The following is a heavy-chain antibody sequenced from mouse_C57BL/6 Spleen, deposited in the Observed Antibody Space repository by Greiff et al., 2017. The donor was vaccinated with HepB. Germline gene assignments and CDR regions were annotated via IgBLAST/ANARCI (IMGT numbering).Heavy chain of an antibody. CDR1: GYTFTSYW. CDR2: IHPNSGST. V-gene: IGHV1-64*01. D-gene: IGHD2-3*01. CDR3: ARGTIYDGYYGWFAY. J-gene: IGHJ3*01. Sequence: ESGAELVKPGASVKLSCKASGYTFTSYWMHWVKQRPGQGLEWIGMIHPNSGSTNYNEKFKSKATLTVDKSSSTAYMQLSSLTSEDSAVYYCARGTIYDGYYGWFAYWGQGTLVTVSA.